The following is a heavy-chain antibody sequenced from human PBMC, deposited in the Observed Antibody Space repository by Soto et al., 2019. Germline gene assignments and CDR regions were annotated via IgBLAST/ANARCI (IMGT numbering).Heavy chain of an antibody. D-gene: IGHD3-10*01. CDR1: GFTFDYYW. CDR2: VHSDGTTT. Sequence: EVQLVESRGGLVQPGESLRLSCAASGFTFDYYWMHWVRQAPGKGLVWVSRVHSDGTTTTYADSVKGRFTISRDNARNTVSLQKSSLRAEDTAIYYCARGDRGGFDLWGHGTVVTVSS. J-gene: IGHJ3*01. CDR3: ARGDRGGFDL. V-gene: IGHV3-74*01.